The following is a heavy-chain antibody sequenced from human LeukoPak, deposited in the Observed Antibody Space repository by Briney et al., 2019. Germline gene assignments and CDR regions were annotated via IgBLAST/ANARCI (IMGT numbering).Heavy chain of an antibody. CDR1: GFTFNEYW. CDR2: IQGDGGEK. CDR3: AKDYSKTSYYGSGTYYRPNWFDP. D-gene: IGHD3-10*01. J-gene: IGHJ5*02. V-gene: IGHV3-7*01. Sequence: GGSLRLSCAASGFTFNEYWMTWVRQAPGKGLEWVANIQGDGGEKHYVDSVKGRFTISRDNSKNMLYLQMNSLRAEDTAVYYCAKDYSKTSYYGSGTYYRPNWFDPWGQGTLVTVSS.